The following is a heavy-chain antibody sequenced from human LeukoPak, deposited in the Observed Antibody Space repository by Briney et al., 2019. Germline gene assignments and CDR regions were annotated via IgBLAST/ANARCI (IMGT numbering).Heavy chain of an antibody. CDR3: ARESDSSGWYDS. V-gene: IGHV3-43*02. J-gene: IGHJ5*01. CDR1: GFTFSDYA. D-gene: IGHD3-22*01. CDR2: ISGDGGST. Sequence: GGSLRLSCAAPGFTFSDYAIHWVRQAPGKGLEWVSLISGDGGSTFYADSVKGRVTISRDNSKDSLYLQMSSLRSEDTALYDCARESDSSGWYDSWGQGTLVTVSS.